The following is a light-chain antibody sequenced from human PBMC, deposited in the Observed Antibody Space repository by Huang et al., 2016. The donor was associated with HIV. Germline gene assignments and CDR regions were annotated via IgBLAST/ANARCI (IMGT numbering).Light chain of an antibody. Sequence: EIVLTQSPGTLSLFPGQRATLSCRASQAISNHLAWYQKKPGQTPRLRIYDASNRVTGISPRFSGSGSGTDFTLTISSLEPGDFAVYYCQQRDDRLTFGGGTSVE. CDR3: QQRDDRLT. J-gene: IGKJ4*01. CDR1: QAISNH. V-gene: IGKV3-11*01. CDR2: DAS.